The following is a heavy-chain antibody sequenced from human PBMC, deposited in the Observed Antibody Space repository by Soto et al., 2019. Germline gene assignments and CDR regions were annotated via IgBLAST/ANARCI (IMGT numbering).Heavy chain of an antibody. CDR2: IIPIFGTA. CDR1: GGTFSSYA. D-gene: IGHD6-19*01. CDR3: ARLAVAGTYQFDY. J-gene: IGHJ4*02. Sequence: SVKVSCKASGGTFSSYAMSWVRQAPGQGLEWMGRIIPIFGTANYAQKFQGRVTMTRDKSTSTVYMELSSLRSEDTAVYYCARLAVAGTYQFDYWGQGTLVTVSS. V-gene: IGHV1-69*05.